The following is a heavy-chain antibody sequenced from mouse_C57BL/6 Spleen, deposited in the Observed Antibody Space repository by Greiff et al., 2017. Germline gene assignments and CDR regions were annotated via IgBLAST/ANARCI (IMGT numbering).Heavy chain of an antibody. D-gene: IGHD2-1*01. J-gene: IGHJ2*01. Sequence: EVKLMESGGGLVKPGGSLKLSCAASGFTFSSYAMSWVRQTPEKRLEWVATISDGGSYTYYPDNVKGRFTISRDNAKNNLYLQMSHLKSEDTAMYYCARDRGNYRYFDYWGQGTTLTVSS. CDR2: ISDGGSYT. V-gene: IGHV5-4*01. CDR1: GFTFSSYA. CDR3: ARDRGNYRYFDY.